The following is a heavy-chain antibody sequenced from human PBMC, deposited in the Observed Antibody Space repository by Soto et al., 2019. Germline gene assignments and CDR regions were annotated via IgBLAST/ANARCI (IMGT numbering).Heavy chain of an antibody. CDR2: ISAYNGNT. CDR1: GYTFTSYG. CDR3: ARGAYDFCSGYFRDGYSYMDV. V-gene: IGHV1-18*01. D-gene: IGHD3-3*01. J-gene: IGHJ6*03. Sequence: ASVKVSCKASGYTFTSYGISWVRQAPGQGLEWMGWISAYNGNTNYAQKLQGRVTMTTDTSTSTAYMELRSLRSDDTAVYYCARGAYDFCSGYFRDGYSYMDVWGKGTTVTVSS.